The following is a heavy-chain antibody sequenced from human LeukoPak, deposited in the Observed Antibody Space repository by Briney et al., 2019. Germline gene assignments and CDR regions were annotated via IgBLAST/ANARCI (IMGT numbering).Heavy chain of an antibody. D-gene: IGHD4-11*01. CDR2: ISYDGSNK. V-gene: IGHV3-30-3*01. J-gene: IGHJ6*03. Sequence: PGRSLRLSCAASGFTFSSYAMHWVRQAPGKGLEWVAVISYDGSNKYYADSVKGRFTISRDNSKNTLYLQMNSLRAEDTAVYYCARESNYYYYYYMDVWGKGTTVTVSS. CDR3: ARESNYYYYYYMDV. CDR1: GFTFSSYA.